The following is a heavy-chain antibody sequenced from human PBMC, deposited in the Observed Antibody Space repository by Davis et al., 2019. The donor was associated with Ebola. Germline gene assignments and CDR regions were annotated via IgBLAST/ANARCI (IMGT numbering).Heavy chain of an antibody. CDR3: ARGSRNMDV. CDR2: ISYDGNNK. J-gene: IGHJ6*02. CDR1: GFTFSSYA. Sequence: GESLKISCAASGFTFSSYAMHWVRQAPGKGLEWVAVISYDGNNKYYADSVKGRFTISRDNSKNTLYLQMNSLRAEETAVYYCARGSRNMDVWGQGTTVTVSS. V-gene: IGHV3-30*04.